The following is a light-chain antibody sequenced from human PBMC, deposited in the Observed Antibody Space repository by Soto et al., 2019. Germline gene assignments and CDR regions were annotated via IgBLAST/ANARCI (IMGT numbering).Light chain of an antibody. CDR1: SSDIGYYDY. V-gene: IGLV2-14*01. Sequence: HSALTQPASVSGSPGQSITISCTGTSSDIGYYDYVSWYQHHSGKAPKLIIYEVNNRPSGVSNRFSGSKSVNTASLTISGLQAEDEADYYCSSHSSGSAYYGFGTGTKVTVL. J-gene: IGLJ1*01. CDR2: EVN. CDR3: SSHSSGSAYYG.